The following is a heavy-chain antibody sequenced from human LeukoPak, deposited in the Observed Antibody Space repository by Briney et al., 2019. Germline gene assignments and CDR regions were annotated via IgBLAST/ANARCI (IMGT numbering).Heavy chain of an antibody. D-gene: IGHD3-16*01. V-gene: IGHV3-66*01. Sequence: GGSMRLSCAASGFTVSSNYMSWVRQTPGKGLEWVSVIYSGGRTYYADSVKGRFTISRDNSKNTLYLQMNSLRAEDTAVYYCARGYYDYVWGSSYAFDIWGQGTMVTVSS. J-gene: IGHJ3*02. CDR3: ARGYYDYVWGSSYAFDI. CDR1: GFTVSSNY. CDR2: IYSGGRT.